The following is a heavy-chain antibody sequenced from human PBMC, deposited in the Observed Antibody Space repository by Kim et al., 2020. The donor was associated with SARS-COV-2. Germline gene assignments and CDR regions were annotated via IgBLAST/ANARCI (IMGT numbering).Heavy chain of an antibody. CDR1: GFTFSSYA. D-gene: IGHD2-2*01. Sequence: GGSLRLSCAASGFTFSSYAMHWVRQAPGKGLEWVAVISYDGSNKYYADSVKGRFTISRDNSKNTLYLQMNSLRAEDTAVYYCAREYQLLYYYGMDVWGQGTTVTVSS. CDR2: ISYDGSNK. V-gene: IGHV3-30-3*01. CDR3: AREYQLLYYYGMDV. J-gene: IGHJ6*02.